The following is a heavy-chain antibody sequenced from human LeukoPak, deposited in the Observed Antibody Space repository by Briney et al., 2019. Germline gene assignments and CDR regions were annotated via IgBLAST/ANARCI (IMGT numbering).Heavy chain of an antibody. CDR1: GFSLSTSGVG. V-gene: IGHV2-5*02. D-gene: IGHD3-9*01. J-gene: IGHJ4*02. Sequence: KESGPTLVKPTQTLTLTCTFSGFSLSTSGVGVGWIRQPPGKALEWLALIYWDDDKRYSPSLKSRLTITKDTSKHQVVLTMTNMDPVDTATYYCAHTLYYDILTGYYPFYYFDYWGQGTLVTVSS. CDR2: IYWDDDK. CDR3: AHTLYYDILTGYYPFYYFDY.